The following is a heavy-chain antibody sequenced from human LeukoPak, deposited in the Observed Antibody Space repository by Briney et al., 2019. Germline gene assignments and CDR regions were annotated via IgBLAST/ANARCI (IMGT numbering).Heavy chain of an antibody. J-gene: IGHJ5*02. Sequence: SETLSLTCAVDGGSFNDYYWSWIRQSPGKGLEWIGEINHSGNSNYNPTLKSRLTTSVDTSRSQFSLKLRSVTAADTAVYYCARGRTQLWVAKLRGISWFDPWGQGILVTVSS. CDR3: ARGRTQLWVAKLRGISWFDP. V-gene: IGHV4-34*01. D-gene: IGHD3-10*01. CDR1: GGSFNDYY. CDR2: INHSGNS.